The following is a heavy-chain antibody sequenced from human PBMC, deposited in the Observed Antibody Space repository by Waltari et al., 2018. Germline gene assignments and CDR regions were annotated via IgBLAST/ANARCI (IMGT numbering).Heavy chain of an antibody. J-gene: IGHJ6*02. Sequence: ERQLVESGGGLIQPGGSLRLSCAASGFTVSSDYMSWVRQAPGKGLGWVSVIYGGGSTFYADSVRGGFTISRDNSQNMVYLQMNSLRAEDTAVYYCATDPGLRNGMDVWGQGTTVTVSS. CDR2: IYGGGST. D-gene: IGHD4-17*01. CDR1: GFTVSSDY. CDR3: ATDPGLRNGMDV. V-gene: IGHV3-53*01.